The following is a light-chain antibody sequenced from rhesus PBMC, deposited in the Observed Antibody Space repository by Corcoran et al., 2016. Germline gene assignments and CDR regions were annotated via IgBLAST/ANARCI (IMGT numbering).Light chain of an antibody. CDR1: QGISSY. J-gene: IGKJ3*01. V-gene: IGKV1-25*01. CDR2: KAS. CDR3: QQHNSYPFT. Sequence: DIQMTQSPSSLSASVGDTVTITCRASQGISSYLAWYQQKPGKAPKLLIDKASTLPSGFPSRFSGSGSGTDFTLTISSLQPEDFATYYCQQHNSYPFTFGPGTKLDIK.